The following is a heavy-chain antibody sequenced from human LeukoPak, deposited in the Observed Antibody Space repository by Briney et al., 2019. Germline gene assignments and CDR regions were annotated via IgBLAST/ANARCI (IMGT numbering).Heavy chain of an antibody. J-gene: IGHJ4*02. Sequence: GGSLRLSCAASGFTFSSYAMSWVRQAPGKGLEWVSAISGSGGSTYYADSVKGRFTISRDNSKNTLYLQMNSLRAEDTAVYYCEKDLEEAVAGTWDYWGQGTLVTVSS. CDR1: GFTFSSYA. CDR2: ISGSGGST. V-gene: IGHV3-23*01. CDR3: EKDLEEAVAGTWDY. D-gene: IGHD6-19*01.